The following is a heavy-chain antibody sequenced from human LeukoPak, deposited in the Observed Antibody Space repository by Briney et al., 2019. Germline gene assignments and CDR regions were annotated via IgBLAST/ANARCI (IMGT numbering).Heavy chain of an antibody. J-gene: IGHJ4*02. CDR2: ISYSGGT. CDR1: GGSVSSGSDY. D-gene: IGHD3-10*01. V-gene: IGHV4-61*01. CDR3: ARGQAALWFGEL. Sequence: PSETLSLTCNVSGGSVSSGSDYCSWIRQPPGKGLDWIGHISYSGGTNDNPPHKSRVTISLDTSKNQLPLKLSSVTTADTAVYYCARGQAALWFGELWGQGTLVTVSS.